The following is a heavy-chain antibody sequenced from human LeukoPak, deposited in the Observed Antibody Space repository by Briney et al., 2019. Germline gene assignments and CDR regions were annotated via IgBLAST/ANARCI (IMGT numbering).Heavy chain of an antibody. Sequence: PGRSLRLSCEASGFPFRNYGMHWVRQAPGKGLEWVAVIWYDGSNKYYADSVKGRFTISRDNSKNTLYLQMNSLRAEDTAVYYCARGQHVVVIDWGQGTLVTVSS. J-gene: IGHJ4*02. CDR2: IWYDGSNK. CDR1: GFPFRNYG. V-gene: IGHV3-33*01. D-gene: IGHD3-22*01. CDR3: ARGQHVVVID.